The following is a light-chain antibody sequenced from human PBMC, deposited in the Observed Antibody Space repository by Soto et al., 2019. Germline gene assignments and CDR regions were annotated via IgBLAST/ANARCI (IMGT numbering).Light chain of an antibody. J-gene: IGKJ1*01. Sequence: ETVMTQSPATLSVSPGERATLSCWASQSVSSKLAWYQQKPGQAPRLLIYGASTRATGIPARFSGSGSGTEFTLTISSLQSEDFAVYYCQQYSTYSWTFGLGTKVDI. CDR3: QQYSTYSWT. CDR2: GAS. CDR1: QSVSSK. V-gene: IGKV3D-15*01.